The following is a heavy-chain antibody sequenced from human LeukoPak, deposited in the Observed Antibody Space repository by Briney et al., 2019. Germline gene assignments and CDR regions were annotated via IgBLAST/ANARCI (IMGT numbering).Heavy chain of an antibody. D-gene: IGHD7-27*01. Sequence: GGSLRLSCATSGFTFSSNGMSWVRQAPGKGLEWVSVIYSGGSTYYADSVKGRFTISRDNSKNTLYLQMNSLRAEDTAVYYCARDWVTGDHRNWGQGTLVTVSS. CDR1: GFTFSSNG. V-gene: IGHV3-66*02. CDR3: ARDWVTGDHRN. CDR2: IYSGGST. J-gene: IGHJ4*02.